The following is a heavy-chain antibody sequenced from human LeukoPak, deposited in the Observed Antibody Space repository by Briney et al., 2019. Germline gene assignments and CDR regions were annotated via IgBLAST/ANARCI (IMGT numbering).Heavy chain of an antibody. J-gene: IGHJ4*02. V-gene: IGHV3-23*01. CDR1: EFTFNNYG. CDR2: ISGSGGST. Sequence: PGGSLRLSCAASEFTFNNYGMHWVRQAPGKGLEWVSAISGSGGSTYYADSVKGRFTISRDNSKNTLYLQMNSLRAEDTAVYYCAKDRGGESIAAAGSIYDYWGQGTLVTVSS. D-gene: IGHD6-13*01. CDR3: AKDRGGESIAAAGSIYDY.